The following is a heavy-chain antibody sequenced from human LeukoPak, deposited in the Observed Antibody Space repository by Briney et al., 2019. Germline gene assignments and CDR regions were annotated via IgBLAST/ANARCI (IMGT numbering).Heavy chain of an antibody. J-gene: IGHJ5*02. CDR3: ARPHVVVVAATNQRANWFDP. Sequence: SETLSLTCTVSGGSISSSSYYWGWIRQPPGKGLEWIGSIYYSGSTYYNPSLKSRVTISVDTSKNQFSLKLSSVTAADTAVYYCARPHVVVVAATNQRANWFDPWGQGTLVTVSS. V-gene: IGHV4-39*07. CDR1: GGSISSSSYY. D-gene: IGHD2-15*01. CDR2: IYYSGST.